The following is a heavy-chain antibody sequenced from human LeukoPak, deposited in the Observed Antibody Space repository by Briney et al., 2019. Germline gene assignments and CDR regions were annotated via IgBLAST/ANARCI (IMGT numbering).Heavy chain of an antibody. Sequence: GASVTVSFTTSGYTFTVYYMYWVRQAPGQGLEWMGWINPNSGGTNYAQKFQGRVTMTRDTSISTAYMELSRLRSDDTAVYYCARGSIVGAMGYYYYMDVWGKGTTVTVSS. CDR1: GYTFTVYY. J-gene: IGHJ6*03. CDR2: INPNSGGT. CDR3: ARGSIVGAMGYYYYMDV. D-gene: IGHD1-26*01. V-gene: IGHV1-2*02.